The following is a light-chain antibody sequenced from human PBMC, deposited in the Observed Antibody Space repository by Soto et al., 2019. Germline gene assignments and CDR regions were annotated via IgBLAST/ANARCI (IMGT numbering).Light chain of an antibody. CDR2: GAS. J-gene: IGKJ1*01. V-gene: IGKV3-15*01. CDR3: QHCDTSWP. CDR1: QSVSSN. Sequence: EIVMTQSPATLSVSPGERATLSCRASQSVSSNLAWYQQKPGQAPRLLIYGASTRATGVPARFSGSESGTEFTLTISSLQSEDFATYYCQHCDTSWPFGQGTKVDIK.